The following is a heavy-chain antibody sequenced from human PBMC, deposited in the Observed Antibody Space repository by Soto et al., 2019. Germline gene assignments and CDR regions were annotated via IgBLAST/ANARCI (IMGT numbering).Heavy chain of an antibody. Sequence: QLQLQESGPGLVKPSETLSLTCRVSDGSMNSDSSYWGWIRQPPGKGLEGIGVINHSGSTYHNLSLKVRVTMSVDASRNQFSLKLTSMTAADTAVYYCARLGGYVSVGYYYLWDSWGQGTLVTVSS. CDR2: INHSGST. CDR3: ARLGGYVSVGYYYLWDS. J-gene: IGHJ4*02. D-gene: IGHD3-22*01. CDR1: DGSMNSDSSY. V-gene: IGHV4-39*01.